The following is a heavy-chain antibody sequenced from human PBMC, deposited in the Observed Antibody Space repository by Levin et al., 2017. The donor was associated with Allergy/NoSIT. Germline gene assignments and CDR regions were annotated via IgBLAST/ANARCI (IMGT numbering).Heavy chain of an antibody. V-gene: IGHV3-33*01. J-gene: IGHJ6*03. CDR1: GFTFSSYG. CDR3: ARPRNGVVPYQYYMDV. CDR2: IWYDGSNK. Sequence: HGESLKISCAASGFTFSSYGMHWVRQAPGKGLEWVAVIWYDGSNKYYADSVKGRFTISRDNSKNTLYLQMNSLRAGDTAVYYCARPRNGVVPYQYYMDVWGKGTTVTVSS. D-gene: IGHD2-2*01.